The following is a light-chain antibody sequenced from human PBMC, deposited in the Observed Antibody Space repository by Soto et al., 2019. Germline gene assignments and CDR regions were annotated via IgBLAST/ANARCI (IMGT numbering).Light chain of an antibody. Sequence: ELVLTQSPGTLSLSPGERATLSCRASQSVSSSYLAWYQQKPGQSPRLLIYGASSRATGIPDRFSGSVSGTDFTLTITRLEPDDVAVYYCQQYCSSPYTFGQGTNLEIK. V-gene: IGKV3-20*01. CDR2: GAS. J-gene: IGKJ2*01. CDR1: QSVSSSY. CDR3: QQYCSSPYT.